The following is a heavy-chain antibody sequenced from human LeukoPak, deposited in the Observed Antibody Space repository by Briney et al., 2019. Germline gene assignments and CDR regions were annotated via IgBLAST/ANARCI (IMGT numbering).Heavy chain of an antibody. D-gene: IGHD1-26*01. CDR2: ISYDGSNK. J-gene: IGHJ6*02. Sequence: GRSLRLSCAASGFTFSNYAMHWVRQAPGKGLEWVAVISYDGSNKYYADSVKGRFTISRDNSKNTLYLQMNSLRAEDTAVYYCARDFSALVGATPIYYYYGMDVWGQGTTVTVSS. V-gene: IGHV3-30-3*01. CDR3: ARDFSALVGATPIYYYYGMDV. CDR1: GFTFSNYA.